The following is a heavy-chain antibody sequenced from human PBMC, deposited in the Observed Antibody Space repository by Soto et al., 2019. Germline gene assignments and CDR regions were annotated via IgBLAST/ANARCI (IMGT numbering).Heavy chain of an antibody. D-gene: IGHD3-22*01. J-gene: IGHJ4*02. CDR1: GFTFSSYA. V-gene: IGHV3-23*01. Sequence: PGGSLILSCAASGFTFSSYAMSWVRQAPGKGLEWVSAISGSGGSTYYADSVKGRFTISRDNSKNTLYLQMNSLRAEDTAVYYCAKLPTDSSGYTYYVDYWGLGTLVTVSS. CDR2: ISGSGGST. CDR3: AKLPTDSSGYTYYVDY.